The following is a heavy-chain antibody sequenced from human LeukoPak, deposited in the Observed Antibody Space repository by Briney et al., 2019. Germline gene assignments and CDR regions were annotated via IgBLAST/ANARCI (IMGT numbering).Heavy chain of an antibody. CDR3: ARDRSGYRGSFDY. CDR1: GFTVSSNY. J-gene: IGHJ4*02. Sequence: GGSLRLSCAASGFTVSSNYMSWVRQAPGKGLEWVSGITGSGGSTYYADSVKGRFTISRDNAKNSLYLQMNSLRAEDTAVYYCARDRSGYRGSFDYWGQGTLVTVSS. D-gene: IGHD5-12*01. V-gene: IGHV3-53*01. CDR2: TGSGGST.